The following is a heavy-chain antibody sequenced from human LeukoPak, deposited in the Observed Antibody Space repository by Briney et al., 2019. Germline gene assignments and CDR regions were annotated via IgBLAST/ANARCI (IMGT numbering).Heavy chain of an antibody. Sequence: GASVTVSCKASGYAFSGYYMHWVRQAPGQGLEWMGWINPSNGGTNYAQNFQGRVTMTRDTSISTAYMEFSSLTSDDTAVYYCARGPTYYDSSGYRLEYWGQGTLVTVSS. CDR3: ARGPTYYDSSGYRLEY. V-gene: IGHV1-2*02. D-gene: IGHD3-22*01. CDR2: INPSNGGT. CDR1: GYAFSGYY. J-gene: IGHJ4*02.